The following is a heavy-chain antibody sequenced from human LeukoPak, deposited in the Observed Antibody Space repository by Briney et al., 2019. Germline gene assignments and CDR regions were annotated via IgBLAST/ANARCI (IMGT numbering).Heavy chain of an antibody. J-gene: IGHJ5*02. CDR1: GYTFTSYD. CDR2: MNPNSGNT. Sequence: ASVTVSCKASGYTFTSYDINWVRQATGQGLEWMGWMNPNSGNTGYAQKFQGRVTMTRNTSISTAYMELSSLRSEDTAVYYCARRVSHYYGSGTDNWFDPWGQGTLVTVSS. CDR3: ARRVSHYYGSGTDNWFDP. V-gene: IGHV1-8*01. D-gene: IGHD3-10*01.